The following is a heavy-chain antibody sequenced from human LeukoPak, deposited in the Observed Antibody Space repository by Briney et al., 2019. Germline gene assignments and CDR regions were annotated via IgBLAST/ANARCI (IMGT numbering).Heavy chain of an antibody. CDR1: GYSFTSYW. J-gene: IGHJ4*02. V-gene: IGHV5-51*01. CDR2: IYPGDSDT. CDR3: ARLPASDYYFDY. Sequence: GGSLNNSCKGSGYSFTSYWIGWGRQMPRESLEWMGIIYPGDSDTRYSPSFQGQVTISADKSISTAYLQWSSLKASDTAMYYCARLPASDYYFDYWGQGTLVTVSS. D-gene: IGHD2-2*01.